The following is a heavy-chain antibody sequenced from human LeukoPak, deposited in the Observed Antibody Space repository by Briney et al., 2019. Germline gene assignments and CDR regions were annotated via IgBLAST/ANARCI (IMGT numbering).Heavy chain of an antibody. CDR3: ARDLGSLNYDFWSGYYNWFDP. CDR1: GFTFSSYG. CDR2: IWYDGSNK. D-gene: IGHD3-3*01. V-gene: IGHV3-33*01. J-gene: IGHJ5*02. Sequence: GGSLRLSCVASGFTFSSYGMHWVRQAPGKGLEWVAVIWYDGSNKYYADSVKGRFTISRDNSKNTLYLQMNSLRAEDTAVYYCARDLGSLNYDFWSGYYNWFDPWGQGTLVTVSS.